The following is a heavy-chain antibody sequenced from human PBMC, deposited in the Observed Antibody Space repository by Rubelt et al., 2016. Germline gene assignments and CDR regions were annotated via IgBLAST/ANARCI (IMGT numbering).Heavy chain of an antibody. Sequence: QVQLVQSGGEVKKPGASLKVSCKTSGYTFTSYAMHWVRQAPGQRLEWMGWINAGYGETKYSQKLEGRLTITTDTSATTIYMELSSLTSEDTAVYFCARDEDVWGQGTTVTVSS. J-gene: IGHJ6*02. CDR1: GYTFTSYA. V-gene: IGHV1-3*01. CDR3: ARDEDV. CDR2: INAGYGET.